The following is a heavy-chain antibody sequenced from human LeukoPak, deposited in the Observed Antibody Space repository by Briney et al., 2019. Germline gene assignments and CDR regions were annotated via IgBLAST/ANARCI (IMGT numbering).Heavy chain of an antibody. V-gene: IGHV3-30-3*01. CDR3: TRDYWWNYDY. CDR2: ISKDGSDK. J-gene: IGHJ4*02. CDR1: GFTFSDYA. Sequence: GGSLRLSCAASGFTFSDYAMHWVRQAPGKGLEWVAVISKDGSDKYYPGSVRGRFTISRDNSKNTIYLQMDSLRAEDTAIYYCTRDYWWNYDYWGQGTLVTVSS. D-gene: IGHD1-7*01.